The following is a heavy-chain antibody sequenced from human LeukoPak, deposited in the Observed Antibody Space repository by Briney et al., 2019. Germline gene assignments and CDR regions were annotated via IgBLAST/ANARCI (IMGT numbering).Heavy chain of an antibody. CDR2: IKSKTDGGTT. V-gene: IGHV3-15*01. D-gene: IGHD2-21*02. CDR3: TTGYCGGDCGKYLVFDY. CDR1: GFTFSNAW. Sequence: GGSLRLSCAVSGFTFSNAWMSWVRQAPGKGREWGGRIKSKTDGGTTDYAAPVKGRFTISRDDSKNTLHLQMNSLKTEDTAVYYCTTGYCGGDCGKYLVFDYWGQGTLVTVSS. J-gene: IGHJ4*02.